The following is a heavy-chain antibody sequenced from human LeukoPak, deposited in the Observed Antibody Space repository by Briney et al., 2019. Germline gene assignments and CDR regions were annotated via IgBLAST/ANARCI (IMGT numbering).Heavy chain of an antibody. D-gene: IGHD3-22*01. CDR3: ASRYYDSSGYYYPFDY. V-gene: IGHV3-23*01. J-gene: IGHJ4*02. Sequence: GGSLRLSCAASGFTFSSYAMSWVRQAPGKGLEWVSAISGSGSTIYYADSVKGRFTISRDNAKNSLYLQMNSLRAEDTAVYYCASRYYDSSGYYYPFDYWGQGTLVTVSS. CDR2: ISGSGSTI. CDR1: GFTFSSYA.